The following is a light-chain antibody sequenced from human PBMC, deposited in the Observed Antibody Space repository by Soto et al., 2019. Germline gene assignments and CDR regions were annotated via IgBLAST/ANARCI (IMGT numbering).Light chain of an antibody. J-gene: IGKJ1*01. V-gene: IGKV1-39*01. Sequence: IQMTQSPSSLSASVGDRVTITCRASQSISNILNWYQQKPGKAPKLLIYAASTLQIGVPSRFSGSGSGTDFTLTITNLQPEDFATYYCQQSYINTAWTFGQGTKV. CDR1: QSISNI. CDR2: AAS. CDR3: QQSYINTAWT.